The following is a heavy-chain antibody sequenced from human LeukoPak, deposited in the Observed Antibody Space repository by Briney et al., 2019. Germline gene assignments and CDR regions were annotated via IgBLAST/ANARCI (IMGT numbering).Heavy chain of an antibody. D-gene: IGHD2-8*02. V-gene: IGHV3-7*01. CDR2: IKQDGSEK. CDR1: GFTLSSYL. J-gene: IGHJ3*02. CDR3: ARVSPLVDYWSPDAFDI. Sequence: GGSLRLSCAASGFTLSSYLMSCLPHAPGKALECVANIKQDGSEKYYVDSVKGRFTISRDNAKNSMYLQMNSLRAEDTAVYYCARVSPLVDYWSPDAFDIWGQGTMVTVSS.